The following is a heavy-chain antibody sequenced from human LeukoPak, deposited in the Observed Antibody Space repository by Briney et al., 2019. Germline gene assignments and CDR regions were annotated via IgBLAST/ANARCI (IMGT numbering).Heavy chain of an antibody. CDR3: AKNRGATMIGGGLDY. V-gene: IGHV3-23*01. CDR2: VTTSGTIT. J-gene: IGHJ4*02. CDR1: GFAFTNYA. D-gene: IGHD3-10*02. Sequence: GGSLRLSCAASGFAFTNYAMTWVRQAPGKGLEWVSLVTTSGTITYYADSVRGRFTVSRDNSMNTLHLQMTSLRAEDTAVYYCAKNRGATMIGGGLDYWGQGTLVTVSS.